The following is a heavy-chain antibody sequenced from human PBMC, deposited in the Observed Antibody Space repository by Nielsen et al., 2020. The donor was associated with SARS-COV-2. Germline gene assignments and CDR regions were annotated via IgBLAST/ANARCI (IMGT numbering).Heavy chain of an antibody. V-gene: IGHV4-39*07. J-gene: IGHJ6*02. CDR3: ARDLVGYDYVWGSYRGSLDV. D-gene: IGHD3-16*01. Sequence: WIRQPPGKGLEWIGSIYYSGSTYYNPSLKSRVTISVDTSKNQFSLKLSSVTAADTAVYYCARDLVGYDYVWGSYRGSLDVWGQGTTVTVSS. CDR2: IYYSGST.